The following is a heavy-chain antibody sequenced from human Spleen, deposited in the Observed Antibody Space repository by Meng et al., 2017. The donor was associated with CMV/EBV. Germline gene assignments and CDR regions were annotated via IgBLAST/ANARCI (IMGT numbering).Heavy chain of an antibody. Sequence: SFAMHWVRQASGKGLEWVAVISYDGSNKYYADSVKGRFTISRDNSKNTLDLQMNSLRPEDTAVYYCAKGTYYDILTGYLTRPYFDYWGQGTLVTVSS. V-gene: IGHV3-30*04. CDR3: AKGTYYDILTGYLTRPYFDY. CDR2: ISYDGSNK. CDR1: SFA. D-gene: IGHD3-9*01. J-gene: IGHJ4*02.